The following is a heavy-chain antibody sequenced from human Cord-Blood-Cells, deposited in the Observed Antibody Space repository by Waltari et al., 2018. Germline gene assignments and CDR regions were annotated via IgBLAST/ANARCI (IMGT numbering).Heavy chain of an antibody. V-gene: IGHV1-2*04. CDR3: HLKPAHDYGDYRDY. J-gene: IGHJ4*02. CDR1: GYTFTGYS. Sequence: QVQLVQSGAAVKKPGASVKVSCKASGYTFTGYSMHWVRQAPGQGLEWMGWINPNSGGTNYAQKFQGWVTMTRDTSISTAYMELSRLRSDDTAVYYCHLKPAHDYGDYRDYWGQGTLVTVSS. CDR2: INPNSGGT. D-gene: IGHD4-17*01.